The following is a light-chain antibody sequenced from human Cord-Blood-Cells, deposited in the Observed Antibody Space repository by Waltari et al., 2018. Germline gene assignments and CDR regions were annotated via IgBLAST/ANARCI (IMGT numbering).Light chain of an antibody. V-gene: IGLV1-44*01. CDR1: SSNIGSNT. J-gene: IGLJ3*02. CDR2: SNK. Sequence: QSVLTQPPSASGTPGQRVTISCSGSSSNIGSNTVTWYEQLPGTAPKLLIYSNKQRASVCPDRFSGSKSGTSASLAIIGLQSEDEADYYCAAWDDSLNGWVFGGGTKLTVL. CDR3: AAWDDSLNGWV.